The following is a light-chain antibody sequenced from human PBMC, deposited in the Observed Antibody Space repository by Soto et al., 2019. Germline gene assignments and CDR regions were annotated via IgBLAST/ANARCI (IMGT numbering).Light chain of an antibody. CDR3: QKYNRYSRT. J-gene: IGKJ1*01. Sequence: DMHITRWCATGPGCVGDSVTITCLASQSIRSWLAWYHQKPGKAPKLLIYKASSLESGVPSRFSGIGSGTEFCLTISSLRPDDLSALFCQKYNRYSRTFGPGTKVDIK. CDR2: KAS. CDR1: QSIRSW. V-gene: IGKV1-5*03.